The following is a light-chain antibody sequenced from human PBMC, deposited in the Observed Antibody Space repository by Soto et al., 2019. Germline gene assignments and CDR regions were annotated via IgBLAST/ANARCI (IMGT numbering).Light chain of an antibody. J-gene: IGLJ3*02. V-gene: IGLV1-47*02. Sequence: QPVLTQPPSASGTPGQRVTISCSGSSSNIGSNYVYWYQQLPGTAPKLLIYSNNQRPSGVPDRFSGSKSGTSASLAISGLRSEDEADYYCAAWDDSLSGPWVFGGGTKLTVL. CDR3: AAWDDSLSGPWV. CDR1: SSNIGSNY. CDR2: SNN.